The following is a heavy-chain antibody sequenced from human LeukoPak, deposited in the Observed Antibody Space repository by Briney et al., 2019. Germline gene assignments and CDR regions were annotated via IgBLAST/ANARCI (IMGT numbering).Heavy chain of an antibody. J-gene: IGHJ5*02. D-gene: IGHD1-26*01. CDR3: ARHEYSGSYYGLSWFDP. V-gene: IGHV4-39*01. CDR2: IYYSGST. CDR1: GGSISSSGYY. Sequence: PSETLSLTCTVSGGSISSSGYYWGWIRQPPGKGLEWIASIYYSGSTYYNPSLKSRVTISVDTFKNQLSLKLSSLTAADTAVYYCARHEYSGSYYGLSWFDPWGQGTLVTVSS.